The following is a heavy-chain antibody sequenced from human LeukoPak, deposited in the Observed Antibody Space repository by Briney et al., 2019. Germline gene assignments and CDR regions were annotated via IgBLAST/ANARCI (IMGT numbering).Heavy chain of an antibody. J-gene: IGHJ6*03. CDR1: GFTFSSYE. Sequence: LPGGSLRLSCAASGFTFSSYEMNWVRQAPGKGLEWVGFIRSKAYGGTTEYAASVKGRFTISRDDSKSTAYLQMNSLKTEDTAVYYCTRDTHPVDDYYYYYMDVWGKGTTVTISS. CDR2: IRSKAYGGTT. CDR3: TRDTHPVDDYYYYYMDV. D-gene: IGHD5-24*01. V-gene: IGHV3-49*04.